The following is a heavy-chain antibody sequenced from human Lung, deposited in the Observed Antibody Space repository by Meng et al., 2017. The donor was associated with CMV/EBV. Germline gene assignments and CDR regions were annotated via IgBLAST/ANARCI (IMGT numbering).Heavy chain of an antibody. D-gene: IGHD1-14*01. J-gene: IGHJ4*02. CDR2: LIAVFDKT. CDR3: ARGRRNEPLFDY. Sequence: QVQLVQSGAEVKKPGSSVKVACKTSGDSFSTQTFSWVRQAPGQGLEWMGGLIAVFDKTEAAPRFQDRVTFTADESTSTAYMELSSLTFDDTAVYFCARGRRNEPLFDYWGQGTLVTVSS. CDR1: GDSFSTQT. V-gene: IGHV1-69*13.